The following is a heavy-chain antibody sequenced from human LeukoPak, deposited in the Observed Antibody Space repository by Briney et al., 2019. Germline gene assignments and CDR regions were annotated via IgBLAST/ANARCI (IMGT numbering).Heavy chain of an antibody. CDR1: GGSISSGGYY. J-gene: IGHJ4*02. CDR2: IYTSGST. V-gene: IGHV4-61*02. CDR3: ARGLIDFDY. D-gene: IGHD3-16*01. Sequence: PSQTLSLTCTVSGGSISSGGYYWSWIRQPAGRGLEWIGRIYTSGSTNYNPSLKSRVTISVDTSKNQFSLKLSSVTAADTAVYYCARGLIDFDYWGQGTLVTVSS.